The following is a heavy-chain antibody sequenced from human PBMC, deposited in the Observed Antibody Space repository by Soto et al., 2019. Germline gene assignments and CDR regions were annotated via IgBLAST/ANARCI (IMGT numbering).Heavy chain of an antibody. CDR1: GFTFSSYA. CDR2: ISYDGSNK. CDR3: ARDPRYSSSWYRHGMDV. D-gene: IGHD6-13*01. Sequence: QVQLVESGGGVVQPGRSLRLSCAASGFTFSSYAMHWVRQAPGKGLEWVAVISYDGSNKYYADSVKGRFTISRDNSKNTLYLQMHSLRAEDTAVYYCARDPRYSSSWYRHGMDVWGQGTTVTVSS. V-gene: IGHV3-30-3*01. J-gene: IGHJ6*02.